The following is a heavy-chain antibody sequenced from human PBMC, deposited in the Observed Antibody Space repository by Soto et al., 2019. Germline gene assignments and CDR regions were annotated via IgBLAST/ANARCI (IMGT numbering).Heavy chain of an antibody. CDR1: GFTFNAYS. D-gene: IGHD1-1*01. Sequence: DVQLLESGGSLVQPGGSLRLSCAASGFTFNAYSLSWFRQAPGKGLEWVSAISTTGGSTYYTDSVKGRFAISRDNSQNTLYLQMNSLRADDTAVYYCARPDGATYNFRYWGQGTLVTVSS. V-gene: IGHV3-23*01. J-gene: IGHJ4*02. CDR2: ISTTGGST. CDR3: ARPDGATYNFRY.